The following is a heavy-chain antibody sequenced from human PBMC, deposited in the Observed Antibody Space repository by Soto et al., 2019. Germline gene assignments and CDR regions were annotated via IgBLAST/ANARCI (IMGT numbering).Heavy chain of an antibody. D-gene: IGHD1-26*01. Sequence: EVQLVESGGGLVQPGRSLRLSCAASGFTFDDYAMHWVRQAPGKGLEWVSGISWNSGSIGYADSVKGRFTISRDNAKNSLYLQRNRLRAEGTALYYWGKGGPALSEGGGYWGQGTLVTVSS. CDR2: ISWNSGSI. CDR3: GKGGPALSEGGGY. J-gene: IGHJ4*02. V-gene: IGHV3-9*01. CDR1: GFTFDDYA.